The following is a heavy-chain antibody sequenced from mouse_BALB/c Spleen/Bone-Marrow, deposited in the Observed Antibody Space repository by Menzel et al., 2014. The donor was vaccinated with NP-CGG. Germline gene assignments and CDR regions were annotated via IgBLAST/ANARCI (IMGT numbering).Heavy chain of an antibody. J-gene: IGHJ4*01. D-gene: IGHD1-1*01. V-gene: IGHV14-3*02. CDR3: ARYRYYGSSYAMDY. Sequence: EVQLQQSGAELVKPGASVKLSCTASGFNIKDTYMHWVMQRPEQGLEWIGRIDPANGNTKYDPKFQGKATITADTSSSTAYLQLSSLTSEDTAVYYCARYRYYGSSYAMDYWGQGTSVTVSS. CDR2: IDPANGNT. CDR1: GFNIKDTY.